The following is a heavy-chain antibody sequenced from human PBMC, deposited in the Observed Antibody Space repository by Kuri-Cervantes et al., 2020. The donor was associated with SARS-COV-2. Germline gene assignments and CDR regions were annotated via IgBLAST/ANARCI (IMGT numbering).Heavy chain of an antibody. V-gene: IGHV1-2*02. J-gene: IGHJ5*02. CDR3: ARDAEWSVNSWFDP. CDR1: GYTFTSYG. D-gene: IGHD2-8*01. Sequence: ASVKVSCKASGYTFTSYGISWVRQAPGQGLEWMGWINPNSGGTNYAQKFQGRVTMARDTSISTAYMELSRLRSDDTAVYYCARDAEWSVNSWFDPWGQGTLVTVSS. CDR2: INPNSGGT.